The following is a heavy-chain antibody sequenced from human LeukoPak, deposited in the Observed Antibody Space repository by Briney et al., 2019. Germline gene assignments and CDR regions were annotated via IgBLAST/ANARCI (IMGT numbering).Heavy chain of an antibody. J-gene: IGHJ4*02. CDR2: INHSGST. Sequence: SETLSLTCAVYGGSFSGYYWSWIRQPPGKGLERIGEINHSGSTNYNPSLKSRVTISVDTSKNQFSLKLSSVTAADTAVYYCARFGSGWYYFDYWGQGTLVTVSS. CDR1: GGSFSGYY. D-gene: IGHD6-19*01. V-gene: IGHV4-34*01. CDR3: ARFGSGWYYFDY.